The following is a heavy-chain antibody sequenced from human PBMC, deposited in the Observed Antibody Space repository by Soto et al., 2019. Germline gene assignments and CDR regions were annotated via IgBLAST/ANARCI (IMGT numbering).Heavy chain of an antibody. V-gene: IGHV3-74*01. Sequence: GGSLRLSCAASGFTFSSYWMHWVRQAPGKRLVWVSRINSDGSSTFYADSVKGRFTISRDNAKNTLYLQMNSLRAEDTAVYYCASSLLTPFDYWGQGTLVTVSS. CDR2: INSDGSST. D-gene: IGHD7-27*01. J-gene: IGHJ4*02. CDR1: GFTFSSYW. CDR3: ASSLLTPFDY.